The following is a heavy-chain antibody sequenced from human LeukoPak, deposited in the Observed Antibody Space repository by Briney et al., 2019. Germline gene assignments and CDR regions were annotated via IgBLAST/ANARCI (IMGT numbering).Heavy chain of an antibody. J-gene: IGHJ4*02. CDR2: IYYSGST. V-gene: IGHV4-39*07. Sequence: MASETLSLTCTVSGGSISSSSYYWGWIRQPPGKGLEWIGSIYYSGSTYYNPSLKSRVTISVDTSKNQFSLKLSSVTAADTAVYYCARGSPYSGLLDWGQGTLVTVSS. D-gene: IGHD5-12*01. CDR3: ARGSPYSGLLD. CDR1: GGSISSSSYY.